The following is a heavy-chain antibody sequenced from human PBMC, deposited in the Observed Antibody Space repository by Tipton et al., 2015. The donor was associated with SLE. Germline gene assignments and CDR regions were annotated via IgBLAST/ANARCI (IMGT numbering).Heavy chain of an antibody. CDR1: GGSFSGYY. J-gene: IGHJ6*02. Sequence: TLSLTCAVYGGSFSGYYWSWIRQPPGKGLEWIGEINHSGSTNYNPSLKSRVTISVDTSKNQFSLKLSSVTAADTAVYYCARHVAIAAAGYYHYYGMDVWGQGTTVTVSS. CDR3: ARHVAIAAAGYYHYYGMDV. D-gene: IGHD6-13*01. CDR2: INHSGST. V-gene: IGHV4-34*01.